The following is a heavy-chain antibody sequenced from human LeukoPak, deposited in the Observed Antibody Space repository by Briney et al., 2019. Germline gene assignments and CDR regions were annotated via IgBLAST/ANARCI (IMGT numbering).Heavy chain of an antibody. Sequence: GASLRLSCAVSGFTFSRYAMSWVRQAPGKGLEWVSAISGSGGSTYYADSVKRRFIICRDNSKNRLYLQMNSLRAEDTAVYYCAKDRNDGYFDYWGQGTLVTVSS. CDR3: AKDRNDGYFDY. CDR2: ISGSGGST. V-gene: IGHV3-23*01. J-gene: IGHJ4*02. CDR1: GFTFSRYA.